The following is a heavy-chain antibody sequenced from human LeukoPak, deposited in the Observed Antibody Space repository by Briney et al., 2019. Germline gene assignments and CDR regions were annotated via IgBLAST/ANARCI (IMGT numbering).Heavy chain of an antibody. Sequence: GGSLRLSCAASGFTVSSNYMSWVRQAPGKGLEWVSLIYSGGSTYYADSVKGRFTISRDNAKNTLYLQMNSLRAEDTAVYYCARDQGYYDYVWGGYYYYMDVWGKGTTVTVSS. CDR1: GFTVSSNY. V-gene: IGHV3-53*01. J-gene: IGHJ6*03. D-gene: IGHD3-16*01. CDR3: ARDQGYYDYVWGGYYYYMDV. CDR2: IYSGGST.